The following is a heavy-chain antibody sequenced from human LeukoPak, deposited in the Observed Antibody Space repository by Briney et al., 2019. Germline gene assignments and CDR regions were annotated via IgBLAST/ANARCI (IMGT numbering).Heavy chain of an antibody. CDR3: AKDRAYYSDSSGYYLVRAYDY. D-gene: IGHD3-22*01. CDR1: GFTFSSYA. V-gene: IGHV3-23*01. J-gene: IGHJ4*02. CDR2: ISGSGGST. Sequence: GGSLRLSCAASGFTFSSYAMSWVRQAPGKGLEWVSGISGSGGSTFYADSVKGRFTISRDNSKNTLYLQMNSLRAEDTAVYYCAKDRAYYSDSSGYYLVRAYDYWGQGTLVTVSS.